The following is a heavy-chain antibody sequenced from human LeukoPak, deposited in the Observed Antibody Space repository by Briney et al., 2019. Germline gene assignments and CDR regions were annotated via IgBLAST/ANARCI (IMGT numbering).Heavy chain of an antibody. CDR3: AREGGSYSFFDY. V-gene: IGHV4-4*02. CDR2: IYHTGNT. D-gene: IGHD1-26*01. CDR1: GGSISSSNW. J-gene: IGHJ4*02. Sequence: PSETLSLTCAVSGGSISSSNWWSWVRQPPGMGLEWIGEIYHTGNTNYNPSLKSRVTISVDKSKNQFSLKLSSVTAADTAVYYCAREGGSYSFFDYWGQGTLVTVSS.